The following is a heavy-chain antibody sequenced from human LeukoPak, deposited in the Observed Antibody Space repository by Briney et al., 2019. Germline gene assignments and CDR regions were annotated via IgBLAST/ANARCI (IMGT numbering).Heavy chain of an antibody. CDR3: ARDVYPAVVTYFDF. J-gene: IGHJ4*02. CDR2: ISSSSSTI. V-gene: IGHV3-48*01. CDR1: GFTFSSYS. D-gene: IGHD4-23*01. Sequence: GGSLRLSCAASGFTFSSYSMNWVRQAPGKGLEWVSYISSSSSTIYYADSVKGRFAISRDNAKNSLYLQMNSLRAEDTAVYYCARDVYPAVVTYFDFWGQGTLVTVSS.